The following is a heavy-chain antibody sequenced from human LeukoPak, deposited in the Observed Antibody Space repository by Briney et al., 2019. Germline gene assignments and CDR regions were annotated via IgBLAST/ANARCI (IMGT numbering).Heavy chain of an antibody. D-gene: IGHD6-19*01. Sequence: GGSLRLSCAASGFTVSSNYMSWVRQAPGKGLEWVSVIYSGGSTYYADSVKGRFTISRDNSKNTLYLQMNSLRGDDTAVYYCARDRGYTSGWPNFDYWGQGTLVTVSS. CDR1: GFTVSSNY. J-gene: IGHJ4*02. CDR3: ARDRGYTSGWPNFDY. CDR2: IYSGGST. V-gene: IGHV3-53*05.